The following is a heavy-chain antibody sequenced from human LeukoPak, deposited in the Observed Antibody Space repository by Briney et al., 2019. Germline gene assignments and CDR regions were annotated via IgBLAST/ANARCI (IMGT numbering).Heavy chain of an antibody. Sequence: SETLSLTCTVSGGSISSSSYYWGWIRQPPGKGLEWIGSIYYSGSTYYNPSLKSRVTISVDTSKNQFSLKLSSVTAADTAVYYCARGAITIFGVVIKNDAFDIWGQGTMVTVSS. J-gene: IGHJ3*02. CDR3: ARGAITIFGVVIKNDAFDI. D-gene: IGHD3-3*01. CDR2: IYYSGST. CDR1: GGSISSSSYY. V-gene: IGHV4-39*07.